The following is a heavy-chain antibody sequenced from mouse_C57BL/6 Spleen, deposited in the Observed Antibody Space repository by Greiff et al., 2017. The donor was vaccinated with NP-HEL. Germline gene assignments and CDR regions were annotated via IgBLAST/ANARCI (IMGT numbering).Heavy chain of an antibody. Sequence: VQLQQPGAELVKPGASVKLSCKASGYTFTSYWMHWVKQRPGQGLEWIGMIHPNSGSTNYNEKFTSTATLTVDKSSSTAYMQLSSLTSEDAAVYDCASDGRSLDYYAMDDWGQGTAGTVSS. CDR2: IHPNSGST. CDR1: GYTFTSYW. J-gene: IGHJ4*01. CDR3: ASDGRSLDYYAMDD. V-gene: IGHV1-64*01.